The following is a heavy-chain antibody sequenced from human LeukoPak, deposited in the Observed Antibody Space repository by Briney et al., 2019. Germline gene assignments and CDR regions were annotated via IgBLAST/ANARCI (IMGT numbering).Heavy chain of an antibody. V-gene: IGHV4-30-2*01. Sequence: SQTLSLTCTVSGYAITRGGFSWNWIRQPPGKGLEWIGCIYDRGPAYYNPSLKSRFTISVDRPKNQFFLNVTSLTAADTAVYYCARSRQASGLFNSWGQGTLVVVSS. CDR1: GYAITRGGFS. D-gene: IGHD3-10*01. J-gene: IGHJ5*01. CDR2: IYDRGPA. CDR3: ARSRQASGLFNS.